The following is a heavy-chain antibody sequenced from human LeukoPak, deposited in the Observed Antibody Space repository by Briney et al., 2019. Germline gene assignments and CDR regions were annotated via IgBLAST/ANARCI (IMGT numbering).Heavy chain of an antibody. V-gene: IGHV3-74*01. CDR1: GFTFSSYW. D-gene: IGHD6-19*01. CDR2: IKSDGSGT. CDR3: ARGSDSSGWYSSFDY. J-gene: IGHJ4*02. Sequence: GGSLRLSCAASGFTFSSYWMHWVRQAPGKGLVWVSRIKSDGSGTSYADSVKGRFTISRDNAKNTLYLHMNSLRAEDTAVYYCARGSDSSGWYSSFDYWGQGTLVTVSS.